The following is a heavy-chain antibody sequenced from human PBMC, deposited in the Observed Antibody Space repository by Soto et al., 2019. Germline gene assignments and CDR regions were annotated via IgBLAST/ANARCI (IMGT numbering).Heavy chain of an antibody. CDR3: AKDQVYSSGPHWFDP. CDR2: ISGSGGST. J-gene: IGHJ5*02. CDR1: GFTFSSYA. D-gene: IGHD6-19*01. Sequence: LRLSCAASGFTFSSYAMSWVRQAPGKGLEWVSAISGSGGSTYYADSVKGRFTISRDNSKNALYLQMNSLRAEDTAVYYCAKDQVYSSGPHWFDPWGQGTLVTVSS. V-gene: IGHV3-23*01.